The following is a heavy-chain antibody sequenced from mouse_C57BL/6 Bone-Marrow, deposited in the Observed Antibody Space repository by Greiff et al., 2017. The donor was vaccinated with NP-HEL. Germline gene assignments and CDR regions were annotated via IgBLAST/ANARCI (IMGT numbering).Heavy chain of an antibody. CDR1: GYAFSSYW. J-gene: IGHJ2*01. CDR2: IYPGDGDT. Sequence: QVQLKESGAELVKPGASVKISCKASGYAFSSYWMNWVKQRPGKGLEWIGQIYPGDGDTNYNGKFKGKATLTADKSSSTAYMQLSSLTSEDSAVYFCARSFPYYSNYGNYWGQGTTLTVSS. D-gene: IGHD2-5*01. V-gene: IGHV1-80*01. CDR3: ARSFPYYSNYGNY.